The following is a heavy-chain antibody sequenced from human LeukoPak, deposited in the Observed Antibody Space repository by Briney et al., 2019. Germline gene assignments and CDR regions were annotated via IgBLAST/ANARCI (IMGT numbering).Heavy chain of an antibody. J-gene: IGHJ5*02. V-gene: IGHV1-18*04. CDR2: ISAYNGNT. CDR3: ARVRAARRERNWFDP. Sequence: ASVKVSCKASGYTFTGYYMHWVRQAPGQGLEWMGWISAYNGNTNYAQKLQGRVTMTTDTSTSTAYMELRSLRSDDTAVYYCARVRAARRERNWFDPWGQGTLVTVSS. D-gene: IGHD6-6*01. CDR1: GYTFTGYY.